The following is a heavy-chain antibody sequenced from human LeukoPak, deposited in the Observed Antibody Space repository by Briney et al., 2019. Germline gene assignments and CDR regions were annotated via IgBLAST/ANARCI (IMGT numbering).Heavy chain of an antibody. Sequence: GGSLRLSCAASGFSFNIFGMHWVRQAPAKGLEWVTFIRSDGSHKDYTESVKGRFTISRDNAKNSLYLQLNSLRAEDTAVYYCARSLVVGATYPYHWGQGTLVTVSS. CDR1: GFSFNIFG. CDR3: ARSLVVGATYPYH. CDR2: IRSDGSHK. J-gene: IGHJ5*02. V-gene: IGHV3-30*02. D-gene: IGHD1-26*01.